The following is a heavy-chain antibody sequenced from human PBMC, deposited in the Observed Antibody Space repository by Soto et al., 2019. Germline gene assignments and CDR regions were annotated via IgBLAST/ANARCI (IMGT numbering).Heavy chain of an antibody. V-gene: IGHV4-59*08. CDR1: GGSISSYY. CDR2: LSYNGST. Sequence: SETLSLTCTVSGGSISSYYWSWIRQAPGKGLEWIGYLSYNGSTNYNPSLKSRITVSLDTSKNQFSLKLSSVTAADTAIYYCAAGQWLGVFDYWGQGTLVTVSS. CDR3: AAGQWLGVFDY. J-gene: IGHJ4*02. D-gene: IGHD5-12*01.